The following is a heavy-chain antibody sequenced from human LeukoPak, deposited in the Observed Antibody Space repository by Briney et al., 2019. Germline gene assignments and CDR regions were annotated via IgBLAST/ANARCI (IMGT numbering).Heavy chain of an antibody. CDR1: GGSISSSSYY. J-gene: IGHJ4*02. V-gene: IGHV4-39*01. CDR3: ARNVTIFGVDYDY. Sequence: PSETLSLTCTVSGGSISSSSYYWGWIRQPPGKGLEWIGSIYYSGSTYYNPSLKSRVTISVDTSKNQFSLKLSSVTAADTAVYYCARNVTIFGVDYDYWGQGTLVTVSS. D-gene: IGHD3-3*01. CDR2: IYYSGST.